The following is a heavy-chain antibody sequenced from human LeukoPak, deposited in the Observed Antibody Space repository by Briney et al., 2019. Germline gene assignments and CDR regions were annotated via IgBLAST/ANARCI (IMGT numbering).Heavy chain of an antibody. CDR1: GYTFTGYY. CDR2: INPSGGST. CDR3: AREVGDCSGGSCYNRNAFDI. Sequence: ASVKVSCKASGYTFTGYYMHWVRQAPGQGLEWMGIINPSGGSTSYAQKFQGRVTMTRDMSTSTVYMELSSLRSEDTAVYYCAREVGDCSGGSCYNRNAFDIWGQGTMVTVSS. D-gene: IGHD2-15*01. V-gene: IGHV1-46*01. J-gene: IGHJ3*02.